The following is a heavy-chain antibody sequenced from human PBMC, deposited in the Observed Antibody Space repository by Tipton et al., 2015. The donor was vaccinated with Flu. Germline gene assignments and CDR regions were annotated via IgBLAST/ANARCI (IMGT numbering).Heavy chain of an antibody. Sequence: QSGPEVKKPGASVKVSCKASGYTFTGYYMHWVRQAPGQGLEWMGRINPNSGGTNYAQKFQGRVTMTRDTSISTADMELSRLRSDDTAVYYCARVMIADQYYYYGMNVWGQGTTVTVSS. CDR1: GYTFTGYY. D-gene: IGHD2-8*01. CDR3: ARVMIADQYYYYGMNV. V-gene: IGHV1-2*06. J-gene: IGHJ6*02. CDR2: INPNSGGT.